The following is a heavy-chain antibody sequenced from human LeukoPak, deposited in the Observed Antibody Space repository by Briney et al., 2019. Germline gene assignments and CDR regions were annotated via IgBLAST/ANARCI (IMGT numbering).Heavy chain of an antibody. CDR1: GFTFSSYT. CDR2: ISSSSSYI. CDR3: ARGHTAVTRHFDF. V-gene: IGHV3-21*01. Sequence: PGGSLRLSCAASGFTFSSYTMNWVRRAPGKGLEWVSSISSSSSYIYYADSVKGRFTISRDNAKNSLYLQMNSLRAEDMAVYYCARGHTAVTRHFDFWGQGTLVTVSS. J-gene: IGHJ4*02. D-gene: IGHD4-17*01.